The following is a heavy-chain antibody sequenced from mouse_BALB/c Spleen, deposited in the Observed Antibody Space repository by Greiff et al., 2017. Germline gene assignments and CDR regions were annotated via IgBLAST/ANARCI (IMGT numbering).Heavy chain of an antibody. V-gene: IGHV2-6-2*01. CDR3: ARHGYGYDDAMDY. CDR1: GFSLTSYG. J-gene: IGHJ4*01. D-gene: IGHD2-2*01. CDR2: IWSDGST. Sequence: VQVVESGPDLVAPSQSLSITCTVSGFSLTSYGVHWVRQPPGKGLEWLVVIWSDGSTTYNSALKSRLSISKDNSKSQVFLKMNSLQTDDTAMYYCARHGYGYDDAMDYWGQGTSVTVSS.